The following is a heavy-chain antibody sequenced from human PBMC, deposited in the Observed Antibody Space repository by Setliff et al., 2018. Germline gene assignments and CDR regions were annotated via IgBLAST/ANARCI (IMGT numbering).Heavy chain of an antibody. CDR1: GASVTSFDYY. CDR3: ARGNGATTGWFDP. CDR2: ISHGVST. Sequence: SETLSLTCTVSGASVTSFDYYWSWIRQPPGKGLEYIGHISHGVSTSYSPSLKSRLSISADTSKNQFSLKLTSVTAADTAVYYCARGNGATTGWFDPWGQGTLVTVSS. D-gene: IGHD4-17*01. J-gene: IGHJ5*02. V-gene: IGHV4-30-4*01.